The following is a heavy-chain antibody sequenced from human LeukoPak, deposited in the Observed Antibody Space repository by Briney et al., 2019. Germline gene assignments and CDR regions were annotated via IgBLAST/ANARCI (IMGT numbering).Heavy chain of an antibody. V-gene: IGHV3-30-3*01. CDR2: ITYDGSNK. D-gene: IGHD2-21*02. CDR1: GFTLSSFA. CDR3: VRGSVTHSGGYFQH. J-gene: IGHJ1*01. Sequence: PGRSLRLSCADSGFTLSSFAMHWVRQAPGKGLEWVALITYDGSNKYYADSVRGRFTITRDNSKNTLDLQMNALRAEDTAVYYCVRGSVTHSGGYFQHWGQGTLVTVFS.